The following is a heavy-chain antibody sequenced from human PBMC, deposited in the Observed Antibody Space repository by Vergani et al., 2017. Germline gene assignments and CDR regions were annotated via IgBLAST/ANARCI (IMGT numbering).Heavy chain of an antibody. V-gene: IGHV4-38-2*01. Sequence: QVQLQESGPGLVKPSETLSLTCAVSDYSISSGRYWGWIRQPPGKGLEWIGSIFHSGSTHYNPSLESQVTISVDTSKNQFSLKLTSVTAADTAVYYCVGHNLFGDYQTGIDYWGLGTLVTVSS. D-gene: IGHD4-17*01. CDR2: IFHSGST. CDR3: VGHNLFGDYQTGIDY. J-gene: IGHJ4*02. CDR1: DYSISSGRY.